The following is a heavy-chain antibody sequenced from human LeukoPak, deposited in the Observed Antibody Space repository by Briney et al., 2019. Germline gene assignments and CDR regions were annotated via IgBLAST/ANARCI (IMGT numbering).Heavy chain of an antibody. J-gene: IGHJ3*01. D-gene: IGHD5-24*01. CDR2: IYTSGST. CDR1: GGSISSYY. V-gene: IGHV4-4*07. CDR3: AREKSPERKTWLQLGAFDV. Sequence: ASETLSLTCTVSGGSISSYYWSWIRQPAGKGLEWIGRIYTSGSTNYNPSLKSRVTMSVDTSKNQFSLKLSSVTAADTAVYYCAREKSPERKTWLQLGAFDVWGQGTVVTVSS.